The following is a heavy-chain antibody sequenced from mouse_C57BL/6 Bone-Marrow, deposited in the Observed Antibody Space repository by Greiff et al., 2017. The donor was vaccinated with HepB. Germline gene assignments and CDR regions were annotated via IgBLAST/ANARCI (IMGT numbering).Heavy chain of an antibody. V-gene: IGHV5-6*02. CDR3: ARSDYYGSFPDY. CDR1: GFTFSSYG. J-gene: IGHJ2*01. CDR2: ISSGGSYT. Sequence: EVKLVESGGDLVKPGGSLKLSCAASGFTFSSYGMSWVRQTPDKRLEWVATISSGGSYTYYPDSVKGRFTISRDNAKNTLYLQMSSLKSEDTAMYYCARSDYYGSFPDYWGQGTTLTVSS. D-gene: IGHD1-1*01.